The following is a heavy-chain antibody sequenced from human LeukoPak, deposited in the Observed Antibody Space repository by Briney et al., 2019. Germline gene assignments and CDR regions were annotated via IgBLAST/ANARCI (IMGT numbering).Heavy chain of an antibody. J-gene: IGHJ4*02. CDR1: GYTFTSYY. V-gene: IGHV1-46*01. Sequence: ASVTVSCKASGYTFTSYYMHWVRQAPGQGLEWMGIINPSGGSTSYAQKFQGRVTMTRDTSTSTDYMELSSLRSEDTAVYYCARVRRYWNDEDWGQGTLVTVSS. CDR2: INPSGGST. CDR3: ARVRRYWNDED. D-gene: IGHD1-1*01.